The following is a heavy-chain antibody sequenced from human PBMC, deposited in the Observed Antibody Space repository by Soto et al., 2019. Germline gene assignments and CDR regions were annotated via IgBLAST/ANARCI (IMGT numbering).Heavy chain of an antibody. CDR3: ASSYGSGSYYYQGFDY. V-gene: IGHV1-69*12. CDR2: IIPIFGTA. D-gene: IGHD3-10*01. J-gene: IGHJ4*02. CDR1: GGTLSSYA. Sequence: QVQLVQSGAEVKKPGSSVKVSCKASGGTLSSYAISWVRQAPGQGLEWMGGIIPIFGTADYAQKFQDRVTITADESTSTAYMELSSLGSEDTAVYYCASSYGSGSYYYQGFDYWGQGTLVTVSS.